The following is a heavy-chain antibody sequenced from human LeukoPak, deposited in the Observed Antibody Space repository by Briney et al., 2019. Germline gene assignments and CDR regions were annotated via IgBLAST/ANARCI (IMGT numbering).Heavy chain of an antibody. Sequence: SETLSLTCAVSGGSISSSNWWSWVRQPPGKGLEWIGEIYHSGSTNYNPSLKSRVTISVDKSKNQFSLKLSSVTAADTAVYYCGRDPGYCSSTSCYDYYYYGMDVWGQGTTVTVSS. CDR2: IYHSGST. J-gene: IGHJ6*02. CDR3: GRDPGYCSSTSCYDYYYYGMDV. V-gene: IGHV4-4*02. CDR1: GGSISSSNW. D-gene: IGHD2-2*01.